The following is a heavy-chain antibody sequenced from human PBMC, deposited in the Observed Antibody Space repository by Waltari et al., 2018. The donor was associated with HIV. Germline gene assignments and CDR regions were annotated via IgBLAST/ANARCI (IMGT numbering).Heavy chain of an antibody. Sequence: EVHLVQSGGGLVRPGGSLRLSCAASGFTISSHWMTWVRQVPGKGLEWVANIKQDGSEKNYVESLKGRFTISRDNAKNLVYLQMNSLRAEDTAVYFCARGSNNSWYFSAQSDYWGQGTLVTVSS. CDR2: IKQDGSEK. D-gene: IGHD6-13*01. CDR3: ARGSNNSWYFSAQSDY. J-gene: IGHJ4*02. V-gene: IGHV3-7*01. CDR1: GFTISSHW.